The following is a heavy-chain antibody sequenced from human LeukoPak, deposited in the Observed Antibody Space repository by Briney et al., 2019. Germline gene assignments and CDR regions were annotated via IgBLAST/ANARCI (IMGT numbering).Heavy chain of an antibody. Sequence: PGGSLRLSSAASGFTLSSYGMHWVRQAPGKGLEWVAVISYDGSNKYYADSVKGRFTISRDNSKNTLYLQMNSLRAEDTAVYYCAKGSVKQGDYFDYWGQGTLVTVSS. CDR3: AKGSVKQGDYFDY. J-gene: IGHJ4*02. D-gene: IGHD1/OR15-1a*01. CDR1: GFTLSSYG. V-gene: IGHV3-30*18. CDR2: ISYDGSNK.